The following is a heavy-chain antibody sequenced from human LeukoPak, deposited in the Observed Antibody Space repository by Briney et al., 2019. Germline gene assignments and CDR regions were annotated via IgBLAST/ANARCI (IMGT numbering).Heavy chain of an antibody. D-gene: IGHD2-15*01. CDR3: ARDTMGWNYSGLDV. Sequence: GGSLRLSCAASGFTISNYEMNWVRQAPGKGLEWVAYISSIGSLLYYADSVKGRLTSFRDNPGNSLYLQMDSLRAEDTAVYYCARDTMGWNYSGLDVWGHGTTVTASS. CDR2: ISSIGSLL. J-gene: IGHJ6*02. CDR1: GFTISNYE. V-gene: IGHV3-48*03.